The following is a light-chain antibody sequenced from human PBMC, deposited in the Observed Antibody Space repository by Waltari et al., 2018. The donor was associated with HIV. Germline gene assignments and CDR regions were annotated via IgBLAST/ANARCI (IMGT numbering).Light chain of an antibody. J-gene: IGLJ3*02. Sequence: QSALTQPPSASGSPGQSVTISCSGTSSDGGGYNYVPWYQRHPGKAPKLLIYEVIKRPSGVPDRFFGSKSGNTASLTVSGLQAEDEADYFCSSYAGDYNLVFGGGTKLTVL. CDR2: EVI. CDR3: SSYAGDYNLV. V-gene: IGLV2-8*01. CDR1: SSDGGGYNY.